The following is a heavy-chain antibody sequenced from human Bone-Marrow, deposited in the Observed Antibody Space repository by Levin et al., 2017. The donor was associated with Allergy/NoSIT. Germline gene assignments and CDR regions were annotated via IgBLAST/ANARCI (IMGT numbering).Heavy chain of an antibody. D-gene: IGHD2-2*01. V-gene: IGHV3-49*03. CDR1: GFTFGDYA. J-gene: IGHJ3*02. CDR3: TRSPVVPAAHQGSFDAFDI. CDR2: IRSKAYGGTT. Sequence: GSLRLSCTASGFTFGDYAMSWFRQAPGKGLEWVGFIRSKAYGGTTEYAASVKGRFTISRDDSKSIAYLQMNSLKTEDTAVYYCTRSPVVPAAHQGSFDAFDIWGQGTMVTVSS.